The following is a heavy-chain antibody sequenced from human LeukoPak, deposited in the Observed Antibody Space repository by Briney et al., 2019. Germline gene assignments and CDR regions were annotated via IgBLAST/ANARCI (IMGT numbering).Heavy chain of an antibody. J-gene: IGHJ3*01. V-gene: IGHV3-7*01. D-gene: IGHD2/OR15-2a*01. CDR2: IRQDGSQK. CDR1: GLSSSNSW. CDR3: ACGTQLLIRGAFDF. Sequence: GGSLRLSCPASGLSSSNSWMTWVRQSPGKGLPWVANIRQDGSQKYYVDSVKGRFTISRDNAKNSLYLQMNSLRADDTAVYYCACGTQLLIRGAFDFWGQGTMVTVSS.